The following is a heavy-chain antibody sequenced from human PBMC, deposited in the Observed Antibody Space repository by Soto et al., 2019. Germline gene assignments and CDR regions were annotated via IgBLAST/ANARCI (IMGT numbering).Heavy chain of an antibody. J-gene: IGHJ4*02. CDR2: IDTSGTKI. CDR3: ASHYDMWSGYLSPVDY. CDR1: GYTFSDYY. Sequence: QVQLVESGGDLVKPGGSLRLSCAASGYTFSDYYMSWIRQAPGKWLEWISYIDTSGTKIYYADSVKCRFTITRDNAKNSLYLEMTSLRDEDTAVYYCASHYDMWSGYLSPVDYWGQGTLVTVSS. V-gene: IGHV3-11*01. D-gene: IGHD3-3*01.